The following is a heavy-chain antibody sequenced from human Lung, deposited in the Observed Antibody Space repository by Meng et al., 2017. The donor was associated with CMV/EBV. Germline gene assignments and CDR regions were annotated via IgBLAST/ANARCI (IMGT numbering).Heavy chain of an antibody. D-gene: IGHD2-2*02. CDR1: GFTFSSFA. CDR2: IRYDGTNT. J-gene: IGHJ2*01. V-gene: IGHV3-30*02. Sequence: GGSLRLXCAASGFTFSSFAMHWVRQAPGKGLQWVAFIRYDGTNTYHADPVKGRFSISRDNSKNTLYLQMNSLRAEDTAVYYCAKGGYCTSSSCYMDWYFDLWGRGTLVTVSS. CDR3: AKGGYCTSSSCYMDWYFDL.